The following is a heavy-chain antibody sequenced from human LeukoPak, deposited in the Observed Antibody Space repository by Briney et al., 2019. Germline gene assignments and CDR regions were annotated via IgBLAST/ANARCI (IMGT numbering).Heavy chain of an antibody. CDR1: GGSFSGYY. J-gene: IGHJ4*02. CDR3: ARGTAVADSLTHFDY. CDR2: INHSGST. V-gene: IGHV4-34*01. D-gene: IGHD6-19*01. Sequence: PSETLSLTCAVYGGSFSGYYWSWIRQPPGEGLEWIGEINHSGSTNYNPSLKSRVTISVDTSKNQFSLKLSSVTAADTAVYYCARGTAVADSLTHFDYWGQGTLVTVSS.